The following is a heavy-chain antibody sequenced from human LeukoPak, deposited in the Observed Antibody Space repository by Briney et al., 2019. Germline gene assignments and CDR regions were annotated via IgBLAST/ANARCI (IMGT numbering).Heavy chain of an antibody. CDR2: IWYVGSNE. Sequence: GGSLRLSCAASGITFSNYVMHWVRQAPGKGLEWVALIWYVGSNENYGDSVKGRFTISRDNSKNTLYLEMNSLRADDTAVYYCAGQYYYDRSGYVDAFEIWGQGTTVTVSS. J-gene: IGHJ3*02. V-gene: IGHV3-33*01. D-gene: IGHD3-22*01. CDR1: GITFSNYV. CDR3: AGQYYYDRSGYVDAFEI.